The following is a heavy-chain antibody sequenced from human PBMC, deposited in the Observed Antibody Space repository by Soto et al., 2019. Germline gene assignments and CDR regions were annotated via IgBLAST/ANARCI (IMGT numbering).Heavy chain of an antibody. CDR3: ARDACPGGPCYNGRADN. D-gene: IGHD2-15*01. J-gene: IGHJ4*02. CDR1: GYTLTNYG. CDR2: IGAYNSNT. Sequence: QVQLVQSGAEVKKPGASLRVSCKASGYTLTNYGITWLRQAPGQGLEWMGWIGAYNSNTYYAQKLQGRVTMTTDTSTSTGYMVLRSLRSDDTAVYYCARDACPGGPCYNGRADNWGQGTLVTVAS. V-gene: IGHV1-18*01.